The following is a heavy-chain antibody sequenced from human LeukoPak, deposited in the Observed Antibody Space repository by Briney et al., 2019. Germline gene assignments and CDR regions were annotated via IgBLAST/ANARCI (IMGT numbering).Heavy chain of an antibody. V-gene: IGHV3-23*01. D-gene: IGHD3-22*01. CDR2: ISGSGGST. Sequence: PGGSLRLSCAASGFTFSTYAMSWVRQAPGKGLEWVSAISGSGGSTYYPDSVKGRFTISCSNSKHTLYLQMDSLRADDTAVYYCANSWDDSAYYRYFDYWGQGTLVTVSS. CDR3: ANSWDDSAYYRYFDY. CDR1: GFTFSTYA. J-gene: IGHJ4*02.